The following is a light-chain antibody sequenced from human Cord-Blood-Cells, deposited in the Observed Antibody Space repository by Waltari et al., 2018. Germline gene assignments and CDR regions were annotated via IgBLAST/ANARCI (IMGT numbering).Light chain of an antibody. CDR2: RNN. V-gene: IGLV1-47*01. CDR1: SSHLGSNY. Sequence: QSVLTQPPSASGTPGQRVTISCSGSSSHLGSNYVYWYQQLPGTAPKLLISRNNQRPSGVPDRFSGSKSGTSASLAISGLRSEDEADYYCAAWDDSLSGWVFGGGTKLTVL. CDR3: AAWDDSLSGWV. J-gene: IGLJ3*02.